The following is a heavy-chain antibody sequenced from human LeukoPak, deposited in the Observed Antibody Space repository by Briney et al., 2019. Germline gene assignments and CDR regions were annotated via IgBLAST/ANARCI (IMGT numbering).Heavy chain of an antibody. J-gene: IGHJ4*02. CDR3: ARATGELRTYYFYY. V-gene: IGHV3-33*01. CDR2: IWYDGSKK. D-gene: IGHD1-7*01. Sequence: GGSLRLSCAASGFTFTTYGMHCVRQTPGKGLEWVAFIWYDGSKKYYADSVKGRFTISRDNSKSTLYLQRNSLRAEDTAVYHCARATGELRTYYFYYWGQGTLVTVSS. CDR1: GFTFTTYG.